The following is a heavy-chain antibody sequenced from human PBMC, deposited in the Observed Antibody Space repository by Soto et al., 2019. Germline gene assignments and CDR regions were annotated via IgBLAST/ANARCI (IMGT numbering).Heavy chain of an antibody. J-gene: IGHJ6*02. CDR2: ISYDGHNK. CDR3: AKDLQAYGDYNYYYYGMDV. D-gene: IGHD4-17*01. CDR1: GFTFTTFG. Sequence: QVQLVESGGGVVQPGGSLRLSCTASGFTFTTFGIHWVRQAPGKGLEWGALISYDGHNKYYSDSVKGRFTISRDNYKNPLSLQMNSLRAEDTAVYYCAKDLQAYGDYNYYYYGMDVWGQGTTVSVSS. V-gene: IGHV3-30*18.